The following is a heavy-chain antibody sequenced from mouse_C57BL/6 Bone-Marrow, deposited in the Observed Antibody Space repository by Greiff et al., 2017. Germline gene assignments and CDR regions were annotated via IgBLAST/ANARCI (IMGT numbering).Heavy chain of an antibody. D-gene: IGHD1-1*01. J-gene: IGHJ2*01. CDR2: IHPNGGST. V-gene: IGHV1-64*01. CDR1: GSTFTSYW. CDR3: ARGYGSSLDY. Sequence: QVQLQQSGAELVKPGASVKLSCKASGSTFTSYWMHWVKQRPGQGLEWIGMIHPNGGSTNYNEKFKSKATLTVDKSSSTAYMQLSSLTSEDSAVYYCARGYGSSLDYWGQGTTLTVSS.